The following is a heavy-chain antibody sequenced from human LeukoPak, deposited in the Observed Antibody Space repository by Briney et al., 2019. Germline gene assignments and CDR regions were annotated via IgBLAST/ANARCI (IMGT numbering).Heavy chain of an antibody. CDR3: ARGSHVVRGVILV. D-gene: IGHD3-10*01. CDR2: INHSGST. Sequence: SETLSLTCAVYGGSFSGYYWSWIRQPPGKGLEWIGEINHSGSTNYNPSLKSRVTISVDTSKNQFSLKLSSVTAAVTAVYYCARGSHVVRGVILVWGQGTLVTVSS. CDR1: GGSFSGYY. V-gene: IGHV4-34*01. J-gene: IGHJ4*02.